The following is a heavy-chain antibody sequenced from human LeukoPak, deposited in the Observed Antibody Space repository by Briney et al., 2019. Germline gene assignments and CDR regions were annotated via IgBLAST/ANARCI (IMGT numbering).Heavy chain of an antibody. CDR2: IYHSGST. D-gene: IGHD6-13*01. CDR3: AREGRVAADS. CDR1: GYSISSGYY. J-gene: IGHJ4*02. V-gene: IGHV4-38-2*02. Sequence: SETLSLTCTVSGYSISSGYYWGWIRQPPGKGLEWIGSIYHSGSTYYNPSLKSRVTISVDTSKNQFSLKLSSVTAADTAVYYCAREGRVAADSWGQGTLVTVSS.